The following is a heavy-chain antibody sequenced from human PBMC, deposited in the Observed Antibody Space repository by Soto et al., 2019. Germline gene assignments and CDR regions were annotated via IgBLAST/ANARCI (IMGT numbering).Heavy chain of an antibody. CDR2: IIPIFGTA. Sequence: QVQLVQSVAEVKKPGSSVKVSCKASGGTFSSYAISWVRQAPGQGLEWMGGIIPIFGTANYAQKFQGRVTITADESTSTSYMELSSLRSEDTAVYYCARGDIVVVVAATRYYYYGMDVWGQGTTVTVSS. CDR3: ARGDIVVVVAATRYYYYGMDV. D-gene: IGHD2-15*01. CDR1: GGTFSSYA. J-gene: IGHJ6*02. V-gene: IGHV1-69*01.